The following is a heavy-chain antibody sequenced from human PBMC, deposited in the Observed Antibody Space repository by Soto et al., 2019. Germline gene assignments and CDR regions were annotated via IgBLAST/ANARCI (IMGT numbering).Heavy chain of an antibody. Sequence: EVQLVESGGGLVKPGGSLRLSCAAYGFTFSSYSMNWVRQAPGKGLEWVSSISSSSSYIYYADSVKGRFTISRDNAKNSLYLQMNSLRAEDTAVYYCARDSYCSSTSCARLQDYWGQGTLVTVSS. CDR1: GFTFSSYS. J-gene: IGHJ4*02. V-gene: IGHV3-21*01. D-gene: IGHD2-2*01. CDR3: ARDSYCSSTSCARLQDY. CDR2: ISSSSSYI.